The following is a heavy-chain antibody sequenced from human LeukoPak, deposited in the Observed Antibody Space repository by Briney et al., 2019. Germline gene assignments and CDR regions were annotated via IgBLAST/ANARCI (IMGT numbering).Heavy chain of an antibody. Sequence: PGGSLRLSCAASGFTFSSYSMNWVRQAPGKGLEWVSAISGSGGSTYYADSVKGRFTISRDNSKNTLYLQMNSLRAEDTAVYYCAKAVTTFRPATDAFDIWGQGTMVTVSS. D-gene: IGHD4-17*01. J-gene: IGHJ3*02. CDR2: ISGSGGST. CDR3: AKAVTTFRPATDAFDI. CDR1: GFTFSSYS. V-gene: IGHV3-23*01.